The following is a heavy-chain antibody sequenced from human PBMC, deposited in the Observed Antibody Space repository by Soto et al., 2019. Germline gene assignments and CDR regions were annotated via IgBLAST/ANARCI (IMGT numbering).Heavy chain of an antibody. V-gene: IGHV4-34*01. CDR3: AGVYRTTWSPDAFDV. Sequence: QVQLQQWGAGLLKPSETLSLTCAVSGGSFNDYYWSWIRQPPGKGLEWIGEIKHSGLTNYNSSLKGRITMSVGTTKNPFSLKLSSVTAADTAVYYCAGVYRTTWSPDAFDVWGQGTVVTVSS. CDR2: IKHSGLT. CDR1: GGSFNDYY. J-gene: IGHJ3*01. D-gene: IGHD6-13*01.